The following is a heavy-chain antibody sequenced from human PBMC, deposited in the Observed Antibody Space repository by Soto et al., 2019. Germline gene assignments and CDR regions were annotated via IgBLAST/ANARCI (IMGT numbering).Heavy chain of an antibody. Sequence: PGESLKISCKGSGYSFTSYWIGCVRQMPWKGLEWMGSIYPGDSDTRYSPSFQGQVTISADKSISTAYLQWSSLKASDTAMYYCPIHIGSDGKRYSYGAYYYYYGIDVWGQGTTVTVSS. J-gene: IGHJ6*02. CDR1: GYSFTSYW. CDR3: PIHIGSDGKRYSYGAYYYYYGIDV. V-gene: IGHV5-51*01. D-gene: IGHD5-18*01. CDR2: IYPGDSDT.